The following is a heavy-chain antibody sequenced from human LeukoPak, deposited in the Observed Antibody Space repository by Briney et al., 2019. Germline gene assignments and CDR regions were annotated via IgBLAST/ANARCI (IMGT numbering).Heavy chain of an antibody. CDR1: GYTFTSYG. CDR3: ARYCSSTSCYGDYYYYGMDV. D-gene: IGHD2-2*01. V-gene: IGHV1-18*01. Sequence: ASVKVSFKASGYTFTSYGISWVRQAPGQGLEWMGWISAYNGNTNYAQKLQGRVTMTTGTSTSTAYMELRSLRSDDTAVYYCARYCSSTSCYGDYYYYGMDVWGQGTTVTVSS. J-gene: IGHJ6*02. CDR2: ISAYNGNT.